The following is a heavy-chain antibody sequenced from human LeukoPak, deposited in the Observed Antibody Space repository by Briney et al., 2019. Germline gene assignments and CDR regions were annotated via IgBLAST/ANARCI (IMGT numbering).Heavy chain of an antibody. CDR2: IRSKANSYAT. D-gene: IGHD4-17*01. V-gene: IGHV3-73*01. J-gene: IGHJ4*02. CDR1: GFTFSGSA. CDR3: TTRGMTTVTARDY. Sequence: PGGSLRLSCAASGFTFSGSAMHWVRQASGKGLEWVGRIRSKANSYATAYAASVKGRFTISRDDSKSTAYLQMNSLKTEDTAVYYCTTRGMTTVTARDYWGQGTLVTVSS.